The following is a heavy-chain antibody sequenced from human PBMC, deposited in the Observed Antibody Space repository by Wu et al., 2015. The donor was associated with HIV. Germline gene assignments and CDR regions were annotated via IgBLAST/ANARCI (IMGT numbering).Heavy chain of an antibody. V-gene: IGHV1-46*03. CDR2: INPGGVKV. Sequence: VQLVQSGTEVKKPGASVKVSCKASGYSFSSNYIHWVRQAPGQGLEWMGVINPGGVKVSYAQKFQGRVTMTSDTSTSTVHMALSSLRSEDTAMYYCATRIGNMEAFNIWGQGTMVIVSS. CDR3: ATRIGNMEAFNI. D-gene: IGHD3-3*02. J-gene: IGHJ3*02. CDR1: GYSFSSNY.